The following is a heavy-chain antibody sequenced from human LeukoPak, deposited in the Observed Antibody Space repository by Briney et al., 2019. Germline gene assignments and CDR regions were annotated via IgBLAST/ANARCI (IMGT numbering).Heavy chain of an antibody. J-gene: IGHJ4*02. CDR3: ARDTWDYVWGSFTGDLDY. D-gene: IGHD3-16*01. CDR2: INPNSGGT. Sequence: ASVTVSCKASGYAFTGYYMHWVRQAPGQGLEWMGWINPNSGGTNYAQKFQGRVTMTRDTSISTAYMELSRLRSDDTAVYYCARDTWDYVWGSFTGDLDYWGQGTLVTVSS. CDR1: GYAFTGYY. V-gene: IGHV1-2*02.